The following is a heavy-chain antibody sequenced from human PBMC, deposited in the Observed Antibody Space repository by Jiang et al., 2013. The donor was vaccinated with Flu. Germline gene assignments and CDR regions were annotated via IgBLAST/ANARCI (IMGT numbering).Heavy chain of an antibody. V-gene: IGHV6-1*01. Sequence: TYYRSKWYNDYAVSVKSRITINPDTSKNQFSLQLNSVTPEDTAVYYCAREDSTGYPDYWGQGTLVTVSS. CDR2: TYYRSKWYN. J-gene: IGHJ4*02. D-gene: IGHD3-22*01. CDR3: AREDSTGYPDY.